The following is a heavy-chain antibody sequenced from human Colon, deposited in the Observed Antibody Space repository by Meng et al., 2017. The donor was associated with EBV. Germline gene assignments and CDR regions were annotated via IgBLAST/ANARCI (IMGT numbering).Heavy chain of an antibody. CDR3: ARVSSGWDYFDY. CDR1: GGSVSSGGYY. CDR2: IYYSGST. J-gene: IGHJ4*02. V-gene: IGHV4-31*03. Sequence: QAQLQVPGPGLVKPSQTRSLTCTVSGGSVSSGGYYWTWIRQHPGKGLEWFGHIYYSGSTFYNPSLKRRVIISIDTSKNQFSLNLRSVTAADTAVYYCARVSSGWDYFDYWGQGTLVTVSS. D-gene: IGHD6-19*01.